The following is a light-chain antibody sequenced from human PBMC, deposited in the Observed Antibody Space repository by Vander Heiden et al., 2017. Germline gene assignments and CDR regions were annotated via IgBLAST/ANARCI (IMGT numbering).Light chain of an antibody. CDR3: QQDNTLYT. V-gene: IGKV3-15*01. J-gene: IGKJ2*01. CDR1: QSVSSN. CDR2: GAS. Sequence: EIVMTQSPATLSVSPGERATLSCRASQSVSSNLEWYQQKPGQAPRLLIYGASNRANGIPDRFSGSGYETEFTLTSSSRQSEDFAVYYVQQDNTLYTFGQGTKMDIK.